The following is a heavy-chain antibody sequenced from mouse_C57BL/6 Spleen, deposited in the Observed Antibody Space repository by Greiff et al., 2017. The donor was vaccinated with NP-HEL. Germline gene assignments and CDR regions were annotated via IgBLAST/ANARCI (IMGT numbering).Heavy chain of an antibody. CDR3: ARDWDVTRDY. D-gene: IGHD4-1*01. V-gene: IGHV1-19*01. Sequence: EVQLQESGPVLVKPGASVKMSCKASGYTFTDYYMNWVKQSHGKSLEWIGVINPYNGGTSYNQKFKGKATLTVDKASSTAYMELNSLTSEDSAVYDCARDWDVTRDYWGQGTTLTVSS. J-gene: IGHJ2*01. CDR2: INPYNGGT. CDR1: GYTFTDYY.